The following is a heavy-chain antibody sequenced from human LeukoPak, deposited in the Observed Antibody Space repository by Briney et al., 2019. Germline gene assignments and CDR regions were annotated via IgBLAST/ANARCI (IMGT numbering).Heavy chain of an antibody. V-gene: IGHV4-4*02. Sequence: PSETLSLTCAVSGGSISSSSWWSWVRQPPGKGLEWIGEVYHSGSTNYNPSLKSRVTISVDKTKNQFSLKLSSVTAADTAVYYCARGYWQQLVLFDYWGQGTLVTVSS. CDR1: GGSISSSSW. J-gene: IGHJ4*02. CDR3: ARGYWQQLVLFDY. D-gene: IGHD6-13*01. CDR2: VYHSGST.